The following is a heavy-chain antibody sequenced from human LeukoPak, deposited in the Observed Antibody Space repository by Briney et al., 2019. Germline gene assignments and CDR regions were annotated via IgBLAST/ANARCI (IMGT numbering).Heavy chain of an antibody. Sequence: GGSLRLSCAASGFTFSGFGMHWVRQAPGKGLEWVAVISYDGSLKHYLDSVKGRFTISRDNSKNTVVLQMDSLRVEDTAIYYGAKKFSYGSGAGDALDIWGHGTLVTVSS. V-gene: IGHV3-30*18. CDR1: GFTFSGFG. CDR2: ISYDGSLK. D-gene: IGHD3-10*01. J-gene: IGHJ3*02. CDR3: AKKFSYGSGAGDALDI.